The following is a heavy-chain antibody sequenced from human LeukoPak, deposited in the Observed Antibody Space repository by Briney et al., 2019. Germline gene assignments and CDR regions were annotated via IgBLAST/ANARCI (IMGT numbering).Heavy chain of an antibody. V-gene: IGHV1-69*13. CDR2: IIPIFGTA. CDR1: GGTFSSYA. J-gene: IGHJ6*02. Sequence: GASVKVSCKASGGTFSSYAISWVRQAPGQGLEWMGGIIPIFGTANYAQKFQGRITITADESTSTAYMELSSLRSEDTAVYYCARSQNHYYYGMDVWGQGTTVTVSS. CDR3: ARSQNHYYYGMDV. D-gene: IGHD1-14*01.